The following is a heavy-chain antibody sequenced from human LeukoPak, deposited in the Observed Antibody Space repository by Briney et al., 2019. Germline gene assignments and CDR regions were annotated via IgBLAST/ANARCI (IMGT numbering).Heavy chain of an antibody. V-gene: IGHV3-23*01. D-gene: IGHD2-15*01. CDR3: AKDGPNCSGGSCYPAYFDY. CDR1: GFTVSSNY. Sequence: PGGSLRLSCAASGFTVSSNYMSWVRQAPGKGLEWVSVISGSGGSTYYADSVKGRFTISRDNSKNTLYLQMNSLRAEDTAVYYCAKDGPNCSGGSCYPAYFDYWGQGTLVTVSS. CDR2: ISGSGGST. J-gene: IGHJ4*02.